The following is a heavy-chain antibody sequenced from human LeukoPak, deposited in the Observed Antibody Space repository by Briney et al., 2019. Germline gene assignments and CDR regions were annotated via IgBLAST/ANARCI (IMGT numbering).Heavy chain of an antibody. CDR2: IYYSGST. D-gene: IGHD6-13*01. V-gene: IGHV4-39*07. J-gene: IGHJ5*02. CDR1: GGSISSSSYY. Sequence: SETLSLTCTVSGGSISSSSYYWGWIRQPPGKGLEWIGSIYYSGSTYYNPSLKSRVTISVDTSKNQFSLKLSSVTAADTALYYCARAHAAAATSWLDPWGQGALVTVSS. CDR3: ARAHAAAATSWLDP.